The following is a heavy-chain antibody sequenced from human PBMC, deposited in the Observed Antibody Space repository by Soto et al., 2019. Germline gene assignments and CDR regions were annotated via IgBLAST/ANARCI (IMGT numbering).Heavy chain of an antibody. CDR1: GFTFSSYG. V-gene: IGHV3-33*01. Sequence: GGSLRLSCAASGFTFSSYGMHWVRQAPGKGLEWVAVIWYDGSNKYYADSVKGRFTISRDNSKNTLYLQMNSLRAEDTAVYYCARGRITGTIRETFDYWGQGTLVTVSS. D-gene: IGHD1-7*01. J-gene: IGHJ4*02. CDR2: IWYDGSNK. CDR3: ARGRITGTIRETFDY.